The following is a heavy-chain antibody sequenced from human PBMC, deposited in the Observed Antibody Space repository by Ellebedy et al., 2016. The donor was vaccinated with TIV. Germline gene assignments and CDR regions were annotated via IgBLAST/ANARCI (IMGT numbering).Heavy chain of an antibody. J-gene: IGHJ3*02. CDR1: GFTFSDYY. CDR3: VREFHRAFDI. Sequence: PGGSLRLSCAASGFTFSDYYMSWIPQAPGKGLEWVSYIPRDSDAMSYADSVKGRFTMSRDNAKNSLYLQINSLRDADTAVYYCVREFHRAFDIWGQGTVVTVSS. CDR2: IPRDSDAM. V-gene: IGHV3-11*04.